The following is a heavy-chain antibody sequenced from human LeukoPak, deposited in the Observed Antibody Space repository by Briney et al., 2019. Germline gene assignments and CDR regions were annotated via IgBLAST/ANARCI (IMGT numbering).Heavy chain of an antibody. CDR2: IKQDGSEK. CDR1: GFTFSSYW. Sequence: GGSLRLSCAASGFTFSSYWMSWVRQAPGKGLEWVANIKQDGSEKYYVDSVKGRFTISRDNAKNSLYLQMNSLRAEDTAVYYCARDNYYGSGSLGYYYMDVWGKGTTVTVSS. CDR3: ARDNYYGSGSLGYYYMDV. V-gene: IGHV3-7*01. D-gene: IGHD3-10*01. J-gene: IGHJ6*03.